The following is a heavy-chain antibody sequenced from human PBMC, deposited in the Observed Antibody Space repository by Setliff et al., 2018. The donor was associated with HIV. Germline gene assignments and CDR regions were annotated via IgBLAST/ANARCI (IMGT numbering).Heavy chain of an antibody. V-gene: IGHV3-15*01. D-gene: IGHD2-15*01. CDR1: GFTFNNAW. J-gene: IGHJ4*02. CDR2: IKRKADGGTT. CDR3: TTDGGYCGGSKCPDIVFDY. Sequence: GESLKISCAASGFTFNNAWMSWVRQAPGKGLEWVGRIKRKADGGTTDYAAPVKGRFTISRDDSKNTLYLQMNSLKTEDTAVYYCTTDGGYCGGSKCPDIVFDYWGQGTLVTVSS.